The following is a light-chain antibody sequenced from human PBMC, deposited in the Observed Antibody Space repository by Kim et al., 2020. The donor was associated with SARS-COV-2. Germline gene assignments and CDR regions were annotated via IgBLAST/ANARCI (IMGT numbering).Light chain of an antibody. CDR2: KAS. CDR1: QSVREW. V-gene: IGKV1-5*03. J-gene: IGKJ2*01. CDR3: QQYSEYSYT. Sequence: SASVGDRVPVPCRASQSVREWLAWYQQKPGKAPGLLIYKASNLESGVPSRFSGSGSGTEFTLTIDSLRPDDFATYYCQQYSEYSYTFGQGTKLEI.